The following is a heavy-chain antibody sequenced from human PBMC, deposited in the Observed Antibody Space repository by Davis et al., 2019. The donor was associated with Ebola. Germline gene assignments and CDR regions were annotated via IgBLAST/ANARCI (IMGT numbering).Heavy chain of an antibody. CDR1: GFIFTNYA. D-gene: IGHD3-10*01. J-gene: IGHJ4*02. Sequence: PGGSLRLSCAASGFIFTNYAMSWDRQVPGKGPEWFSGISNTGRSTYYADSVKGRFTISRDNSKNTLYLQMNNLRAEESAIYYCARDPRALWFRDHFDYWGQGTPVTVSS. CDR2: ISNTGRST. V-gene: IGHV3-23*01. CDR3: ARDPRALWFRDHFDY.